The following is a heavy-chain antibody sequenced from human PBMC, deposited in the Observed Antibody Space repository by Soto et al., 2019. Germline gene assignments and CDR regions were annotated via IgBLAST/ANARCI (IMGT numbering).Heavy chain of an antibody. V-gene: IGHV3-49*03. J-gene: IGHJ4*02. Sequence: EVQLVESGGGLEHPGQSLRLSCTGFGFSFGDYAIIWFRQAPGKGPEWVGFISSKRYGGAAEYATSVKGRFTISRDDSKSIAYLQMNSLKIDDTAVYHCSRLPRNNRGTRFDYWGQGTQVTVSS. D-gene: IGHD3-10*01. CDR2: ISSKRYGGAA. CDR1: GFSFGDYA. CDR3: SRLPRNNRGTRFDY.